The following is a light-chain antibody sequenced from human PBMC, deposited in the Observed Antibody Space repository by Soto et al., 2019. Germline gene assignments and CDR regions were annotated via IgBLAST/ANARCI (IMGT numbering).Light chain of an antibody. CDR3: CSYAGSYTYV. CDR1: SSDVGAYNY. Sequence: QSALTQPRSVSGSPGQSVTIPCTGTSSDVGAYNYVSWHQQHPGKAPKLMIYDVTKRPSGVPDRFSGSKSGNTASLTISGLQAEDEADYYCCSYAGSYTYVFGTGTKLTVL. J-gene: IGLJ1*01. CDR2: DVT. V-gene: IGLV2-11*01.